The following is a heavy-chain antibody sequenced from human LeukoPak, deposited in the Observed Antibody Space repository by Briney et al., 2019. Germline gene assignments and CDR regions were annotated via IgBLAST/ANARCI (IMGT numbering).Heavy chain of an antibody. V-gene: IGHV3-53*01. CDR1: GFTVSDNY. D-gene: IGHD6-13*01. Sequence: TGGSLRLSCAASGFTVSDNYMSWVRQAPGKGLEWVSVMYSRGDTYYANSVKGRFTFSRDISKNTLYLQMNGLRTEDTAMYYCARDAPQVPAAGVLASWGRGTLVIVSS. CDR3: ARDAPQVPAAGVLAS. CDR2: MYSRGDT. J-gene: IGHJ5*02.